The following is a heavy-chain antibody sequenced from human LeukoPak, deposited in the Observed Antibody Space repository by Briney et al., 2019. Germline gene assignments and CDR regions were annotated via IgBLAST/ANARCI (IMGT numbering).Heavy chain of an antibody. Sequence: SVKVSCKASGGTFSSYAISWVRQAPGQGLEWMGRIIPIFGTENYAQKFQGRVTITTDESTSTAYMELSSLRSEDTAVYYCARDYYYDSSGLDYWGQGTLVTVSS. D-gene: IGHD3-22*01. J-gene: IGHJ4*02. V-gene: IGHV1-69*05. CDR3: ARDYYYDSSGLDY. CDR2: IIPIFGTE. CDR1: GGTFSSYA.